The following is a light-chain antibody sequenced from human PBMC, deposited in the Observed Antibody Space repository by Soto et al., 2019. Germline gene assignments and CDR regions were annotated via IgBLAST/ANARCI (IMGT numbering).Light chain of an antibody. Sequence: QSVLTQPPSASGSPGQSVTISCTGSSRDVGGHNHVSWYQQHPGKAPKLMIYEVSQRPSGVPDRFSGSKSVNTASLTVSGLQAEDEADYYCSSYAGSMNVIFGGGTKLTVL. J-gene: IGLJ2*01. CDR1: SRDVGGHNH. V-gene: IGLV2-8*01. CDR3: SSYAGSMNVI. CDR2: EVS.